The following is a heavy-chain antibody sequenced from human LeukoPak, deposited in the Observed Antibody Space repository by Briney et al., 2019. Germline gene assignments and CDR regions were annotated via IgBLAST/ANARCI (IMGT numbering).Heavy chain of an antibody. CDR1: GYSISSGYY. D-gene: IGHD4-17*01. Sequence: PSETLSLTCTVSGYSISSGYYWGWIRQPPGKGLEWIGSIYHSGSTYYNPSLKSRVTISVDTSKNQFSLKLSSVTAADTAVHYCARGDGDPYPIDAFDIWGQGTMVTVSS. CDR3: ARGDGDPYPIDAFDI. V-gene: IGHV4-38-2*02. J-gene: IGHJ3*02. CDR2: IYHSGST.